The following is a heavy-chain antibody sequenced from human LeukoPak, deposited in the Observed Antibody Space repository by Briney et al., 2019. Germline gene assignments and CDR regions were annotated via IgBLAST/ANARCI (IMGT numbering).Heavy chain of an antibody. D-gene: IGHD6-19*01. CDR2: INGGNGDT. V-gene: IGHV1-3*01. J-gene: IGHJ5*02. CDR3: ARGGTVAGPGAS. CDR1: GYTFTSYA. Sequence: ASVKVSCKTSGYTFTSYAMHWVRQAPGQRLEWMGWINGGNGDTKYSQKFQGRVTITRDTSATTAYMELSSLTSEDMAVYYRARGGTVAGPGASWGQGTLVTVSS.